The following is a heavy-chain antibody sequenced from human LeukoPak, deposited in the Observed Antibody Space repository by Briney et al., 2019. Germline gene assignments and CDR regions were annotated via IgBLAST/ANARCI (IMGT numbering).Heavy chain of an antibody. V-gene: IGHV1-69*13. CDR2: IIPIFGTA. CDR1: GGTFSSYA. CDR3: ARDLSTTGLVPHYYYYMDV. D-gene: IGHD1-1*01. J-gene: IGHJ6*03. Sequence: ASVKVSCKASGGTFSSYAISWVRQAPGQGLEWMGGIIPIFGTANYAQKFQGRVTITADESTSTAYMELSSLRSEDTAVYCCARDLSTTGLVPHYYYYMDVWGKGTTVTVSS.